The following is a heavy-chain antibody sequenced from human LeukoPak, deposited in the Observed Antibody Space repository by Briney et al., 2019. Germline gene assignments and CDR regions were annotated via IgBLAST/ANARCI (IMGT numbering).Heavy chain of an antibody. V-gene: IGHV4-34*01. J-gene: IGHJ4*02. D-gene: IGHD6-25*01. CDR3: ARRGSLRRLY. CDR1: GGSFSGYY. Sequence: SETLSLTCAVYGGSFSGYYWSWIRQPPGKGLEWIGEINHSGSTNYNPSLKSRVTISVDTSKNQFSLKLSSVTAADTAVYYCARRGSLRRLYWGQGTLVTVSS. CDR2: INHSGST.